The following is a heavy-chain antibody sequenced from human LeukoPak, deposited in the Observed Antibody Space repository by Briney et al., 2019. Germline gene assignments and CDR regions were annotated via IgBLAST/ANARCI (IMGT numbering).Heavy chain of an antibody. D-gene: IGHD6-19*01. J-gene: IGHJ4*02. CDR1: GFTFSSYS. CDR3: ASTFIYSSGCDY. V-gene: IGHV3-33*01. Sequence: PGRSLRLSCAASGFTFSSYSRHWVRQAPGNGQEWVAVIWYDGSNKYYAESVKGRFTISRDNSKNTLYLQMNSLRDEDTSVYYCASTFIYSSGCDYWGQGTLVTVSS. CDR2: IWYDGSNK.